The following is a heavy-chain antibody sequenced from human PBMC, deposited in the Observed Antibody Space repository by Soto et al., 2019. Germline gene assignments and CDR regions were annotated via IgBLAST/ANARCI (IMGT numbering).Heavy chain of an antibody. Sequence: SQTLSLTCAVYGGSFSGYYWSWIRQPPGKGLEWIGEINHSGSTNYNPSLKSRVTISVDTSKNQFSLKLSSVTAADTAVYYCARGVATIYFDYWGQGTLVTVSS. CDR1: GGSFSGYY. V-gene: IGHV4-34*01. CDR3: ARGVATIYFDY. CDR2: INHSGST. J-gene: IGHJ4*02. D-gene: IGHD5-12*01.